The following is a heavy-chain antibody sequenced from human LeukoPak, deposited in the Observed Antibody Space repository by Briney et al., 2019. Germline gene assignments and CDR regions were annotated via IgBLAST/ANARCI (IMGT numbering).Heavy chain of an antibody. CDR3: ARGGIAVAGREFDY. CDR1: SASMTSYY. Sequence: SETLSLTCTVSSASMTSYYWSWIRQPAGKGLEWIGRIYTSGSTNYNPSLKSRVTMSVDTSKNQFSLKLSSVTAADTAVYYCARGGIAVAGREFDYWGQGTLVTVSS. CDR2: IYTSGST. D-gene: IGHD6-19*01. V-gene: IGHV4-4*07. J-gene: IGHJ4*02.